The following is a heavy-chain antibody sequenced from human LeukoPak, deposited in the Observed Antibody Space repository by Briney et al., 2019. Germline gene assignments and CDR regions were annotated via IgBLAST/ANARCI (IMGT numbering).Heavy chain of an antibody. V-gene: IGHV1-69*13. CDR3: AKAAYCGGDCYSRQYYYYGMDV. D-gene: IGHD2-21*02. J-gene: IGHJ6*02. CDR2: IIPIFGTA. Sequence: SVKVSCKASGGTFSSYAISWVRQAPGQGLEWMGGIIPIFGTANYAQKFQGRVTITADESTSTAYMELSSLRSEDTAVYYCAKAAYCGGDCYSRQYYYYGMDVWGQGTTVTVSS. CDR1: GGTFSSYA.